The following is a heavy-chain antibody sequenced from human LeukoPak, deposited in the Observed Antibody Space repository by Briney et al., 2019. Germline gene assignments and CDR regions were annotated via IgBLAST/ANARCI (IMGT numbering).Heavy chain of an antibody. V-gene: IGHV3-30-3*01. CDR2: ISFDGSSK. Sequence: GGSLRLSCAASGFTFSNYAMHWVRQAPGKGLEWVAFISFDGSSKYYADSVKGRFTISRDNSKNTLDLQMNSLRAEDTAVYYCARYDSGVYDAFDIWGQGTMVTVSS. J-gene: IGHJ3*02. D-gene: IGHD3-22*01. CDR1: GFTFSNYA. CDR3: ARYDSGVYDAFDI.